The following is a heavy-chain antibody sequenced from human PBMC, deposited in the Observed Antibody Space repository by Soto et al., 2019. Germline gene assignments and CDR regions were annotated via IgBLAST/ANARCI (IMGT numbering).Heavy chain of an antibody. CDR3: ARAQRYFDWLFGMDV. D-gene: IGHD3-9*01. CDR1: GGSFSGYC. CDR2: INHSGST. J-gene: IGHJ6*03. Sequence: SETLSLTCAVYGGSFSGYCWSWIRQPPGKGLEWIGEINHSGSTNYNPSLKSRVTISVDTSKNQFSLKLSSVTAADTAVYYCARAQRYFDWLFGMDVWGKGTTVTVSS. V-gene: IGHV4-34*01.